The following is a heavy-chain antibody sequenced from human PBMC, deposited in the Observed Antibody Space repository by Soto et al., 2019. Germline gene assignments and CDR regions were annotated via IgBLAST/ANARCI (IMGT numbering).Heavy chain of an antibody. CDR2: ISGSGGST. Sequence: EVQLLESGGGLVQPGGSLRLSCAASGFTFSSYAMSWVRQAPGKGLEWVSAISGSGGSTYYADSVKGRFTISRDNSKNTLYLQMNSLRAEDTAVYYCAKVWDFDWSPRANWFDPWGQGTLVTVSS. J-gene: IGHJ5*02. V-gene: IGHV3-23*01. CDR3: AKVWDFDWSPRANWFDP. D-gene: IGHD3-9*01. CDR1: GFTFSSYA.